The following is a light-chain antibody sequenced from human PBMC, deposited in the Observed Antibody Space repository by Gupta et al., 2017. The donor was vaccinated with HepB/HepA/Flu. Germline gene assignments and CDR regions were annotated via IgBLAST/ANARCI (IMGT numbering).Light chain of an antibody. CDR1: SSDVGAYNY. CDR3: CSDAATDTYV. V-gene: IGLV2-11*01. Sequence: QSALTQPRSVSGSPGQSVTISCTGTSSDVGAYNYVSWYQQHPGKAPKLMIYDVSKRPSGVPDRFSGSKSGNTASLTISGLQEEEEADYYCCSDAATDTYVVGTGTKVTVL. J-gene: IGLJ1*01. CDR2: DVS.